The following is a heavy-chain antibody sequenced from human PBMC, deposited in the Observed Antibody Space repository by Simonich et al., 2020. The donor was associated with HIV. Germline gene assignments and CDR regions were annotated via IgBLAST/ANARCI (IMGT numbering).Heavy chain of an antibody. CDR3: ARRGEGYCSGGICYKPIYFDY. V-gene: IGHV4-34*01. D-gene: IGHD2-15*01. J-gene: IGHJ4*02. CDR2: LNHGGST. CDR1: GGSFRGYY. Sequence: QVQLQQWGAGLLKPSETLSLTCAVYGGSFRGYYWSWNRRPPGKGVEGIGELNHGGSTHSPPPLKRRVTISVDTSKNQFSLKLSSVTAADTAVYYCARRGEGYCSGGICYKPIYFDYWGQGTLVTVSS.